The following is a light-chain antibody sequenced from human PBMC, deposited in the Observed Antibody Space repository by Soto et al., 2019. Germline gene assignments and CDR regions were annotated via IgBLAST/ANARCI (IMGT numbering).Light chain of an antibody. J-gene: IGKJ1*01. Sequence: EIVLTQSPATLSLSPGERATLSCRASQSVSSYLAWYQQKPGQAPRLLIYYASNRATGIPARFSGSGSGTDCTLTINSLEPEDFAVYYCQLGGTFGQGTKVEIK. CDR1: QSVSSY. CDR2: YAS. CDR3: QLGGT. V-gene: IGKV3-11*01.